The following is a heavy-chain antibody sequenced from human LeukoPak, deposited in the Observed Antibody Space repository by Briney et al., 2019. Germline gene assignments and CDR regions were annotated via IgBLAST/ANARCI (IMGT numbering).Heavy chain of an antibody. CDR2: IKQEGSAK. Sequence: GGSLRLSCAASGFSLSNYWMTWVRQAPGKGLEWVAIIKQEGSAKYPVASVKGRFTISRDNAKNSLNLQMNILRVEDTAVYYCVKDGTRYSGSPDYWGQGTLVTVSS. D-gene: IGHD1-26*01. CDR1: GFSLSNYW. CDR3: VKDGTRYSGSPDY. V-gene: IGHV3-7*03. J-gene: IGHJ4*02.